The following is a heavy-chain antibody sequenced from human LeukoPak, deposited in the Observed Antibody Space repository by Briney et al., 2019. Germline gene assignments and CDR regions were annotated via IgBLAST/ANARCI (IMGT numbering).Heavy chain of an antibody. J-gene: IGHJ4*02. D-gene: IGHD3-10*01. Sequence: SETLSLTCTVSGGSISSSSYYWGWIRQPPGKGLEWIGSIYYSGSTYYNPSLKSRVIISVDTSKNQFSLKLRSVTAADTAVYYCARAGFGIDFWGQGTLVTVSS. CDR1: GGSISSSSYY. V-gene: IGHV4-39*01. CDR3: ARAGFGIDF. CDR2: IYYSGST.